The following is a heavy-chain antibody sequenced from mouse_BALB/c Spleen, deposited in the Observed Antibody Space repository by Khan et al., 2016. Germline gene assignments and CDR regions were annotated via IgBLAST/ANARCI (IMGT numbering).Heavy chain of an antibody. Sequence: VQLQQPGAELVKPGASVKLSCTASGFSIQDTYIHWVRQRPEQGLDWIGRIDPPNDNTKYDPKFQGKATITADTSSNTAYLQLNSLTYEDTAVYYCARMYYVDYWGQGTTLTVSS. V-gene: IGHV14-3*02. CDR2: IDPPNDNT. CDR1: GFSIQDTY. J-gene: IGHJ2*01. CDR3: ARMYYVDY.